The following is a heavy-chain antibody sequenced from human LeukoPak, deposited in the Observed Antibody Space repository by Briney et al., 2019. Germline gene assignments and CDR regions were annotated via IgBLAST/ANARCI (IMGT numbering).Heavy chain of an antibody. D-gene: IGHD2-15*01. CDR3: ARGLGYCSGGSCYLYYFDY. J-gene: IGHJ4*02. CDR1: GFTFSSYS. Sequence: GGSLRLSCAASGFTFSSYSMNWVRQAPGKGLGWVANIKQDGSEKYYVDSVKGRFTISRDNAKNSLYLQMNSLRAEDTAVYYCARGLGYCSGGSCYLYYFDYWGQGTLVTVSS. CDR2: IKQDGSEK. V-gene: IGHV3-7*04.